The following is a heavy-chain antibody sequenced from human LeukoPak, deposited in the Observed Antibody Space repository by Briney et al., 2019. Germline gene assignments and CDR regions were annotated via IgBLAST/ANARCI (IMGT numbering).Heavy chain of an antibody. CDR3: ATNLRGYYYDSSGRLDY. CDR1: GYTLTELS. V-gene: IGHV1-24*01. CDR2: FSPEDGET. Sequence: ASVKVSCTVSGYTLTELSMHWVRQAPGKGLEWMGGFSPEDGETIYAQKFQGRVTMTEDPSTDTAYMELSSLRSEDTAVYYCATNLRGYYYDSSGRLDYWGQGTLVTVSS. J-gene: IGHJ4*02. D-gene: IGHD3-22*01.